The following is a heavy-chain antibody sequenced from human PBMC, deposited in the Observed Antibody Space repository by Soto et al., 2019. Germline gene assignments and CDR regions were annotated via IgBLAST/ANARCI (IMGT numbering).Heavy chain of an antibody. D-gene: IGHD6-13*01. Sequence: PSETLSLTCAVYGGSFSGYYWSWIRQPPGKGLEWIGEINHSGSTNYNPSLKSRVTISVDTSKNQFSLKLSSVTAADTAVYYCARGLQSIAAAGTDAFDICGQGTIVPVS. CDR3: ARGLQSIAAAGTDAFDI. CDR2: INHSGST. CDR1: GGSFSGYY. J-gene: IGHJ3*02. V-gene: IGHV4-34*01.